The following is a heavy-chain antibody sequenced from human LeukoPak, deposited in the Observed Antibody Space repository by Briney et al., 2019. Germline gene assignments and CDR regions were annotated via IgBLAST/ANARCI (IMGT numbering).Heavy chain of an antibody. Sequence: GGSLRLSCAASGFTISSNSMVWVRQAPGKGLERVSSITPSSNTYYADSVKGRFTISRDNAGNSLSLQMNSLRAEDTAVYLCGRSHNGFSWGQGTLVTVSS. CDR3: GRSHNGFS. CDR1: GFTISSNS. J-gene: IGHJ4*02. CDR2: ITPSSNT. V-gene: IGHV3-21*01. D-gene: IGHD1-1*01.